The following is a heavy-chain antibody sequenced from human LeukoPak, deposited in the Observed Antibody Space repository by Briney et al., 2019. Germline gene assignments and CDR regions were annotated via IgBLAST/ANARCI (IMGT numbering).Heavy chain of an antibody. D-gene: IGHD6-13*01. J-gene: IGHJ4*02. Sequence: ASVKVSCKASGYTFTSYDINWMRQAPGQGLEWMGWISAYNGNTNYAQKLQGRVTMTTDTSTSTAYMELRSLRSDDTTVYYCAREFQTGYSSSWYCCWGQGTLVTVSS. CDR1: GYTFTSYD. V-gene: IGHV1-18*01. CDR3: AREFQTGYSSSWYCC. CDR2: ISAYNGNT.